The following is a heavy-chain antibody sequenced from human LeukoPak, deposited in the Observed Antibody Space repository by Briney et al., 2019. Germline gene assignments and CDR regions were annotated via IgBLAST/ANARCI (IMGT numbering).Heavy chain of an antibody. J-gene: IGHJ4*02. V-gene: IGHV3-11*04. D-gene: IGHD6-6*01. CDR1: GFTVSSNY. CDR3: ARPRYQAARHFDY. CDR2: ISSSGSTI. Sequence: GGSLRLSCAASGFTVSSNYMTWVRQAPGKGLEWVSYISSSGSTIYYADSVKGRFTISRDNAKNSLYLQMNSLRAEDTAVYYCARPRYQAARHFDYWGQGTLVTVSS.